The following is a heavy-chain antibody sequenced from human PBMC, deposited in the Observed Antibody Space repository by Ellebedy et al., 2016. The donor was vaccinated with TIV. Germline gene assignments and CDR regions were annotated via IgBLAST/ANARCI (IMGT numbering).Heavy chain of an antibody. Sequence: GESLKISCAASGFTFRNHGMSWVRPASGKGPEWVSSVSGSGGSTYYANSVKGRFTISSDNSKNPLFLEMKRLTDEDTALYFCAREGLWLYGDFDFWGQGTLVTVSS. CDR2: VSGSGGST. CDR3: AREGLWLYGDFDF. D-gene: IGHD5-12*01. CDR1: GFTFRNHG. V-gene: IGHV3-23*01. J-gene: IGHJ4*02.